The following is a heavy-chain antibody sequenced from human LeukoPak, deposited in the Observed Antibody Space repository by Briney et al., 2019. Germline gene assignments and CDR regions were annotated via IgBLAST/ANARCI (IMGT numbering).Heavy chain of an antibody. J-gene: IGHJ4*02. CDR3: ARDRNDFWSGSSFVY. V-gene: IGHV1-2*02. CDR2: INPNNGGT. Sequence: ASVKVSCKASGYIFAGYYIHWVRQAPGQGLEWMGWINPNNGGTKYAQNFQGRVTLTGDTSISTVYMELSSLRSDDTAVYFCARDRNDFWSGSSFVYWGQGTLVTVSS. CDR1: GYIFAGYY. D-gene: IGHD3-3*01.